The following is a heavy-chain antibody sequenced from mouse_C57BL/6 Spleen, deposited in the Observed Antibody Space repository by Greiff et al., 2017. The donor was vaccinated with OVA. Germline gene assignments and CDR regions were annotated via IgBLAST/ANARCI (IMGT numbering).Heavy chain of an antibody. Sequence: VKLMESGAELVRPGASVTLSCKASGYTFTDYEMHWVKQTPVHGLEWIGAIDPETGGTAYNQKFKGKAILTADKSSSTAYMELRSLTSEDSAVYYCTRGYYDYERYFDYWGQGTTLTVSS. CDR1: GYTFTDYE. V-gene: IGHV1-15*01. D-gene: IGHD2-4*01. J-gene: IGHJ2*01. CDR2: IDPETGGT. CDR3: TRGYYDYERYFDY.